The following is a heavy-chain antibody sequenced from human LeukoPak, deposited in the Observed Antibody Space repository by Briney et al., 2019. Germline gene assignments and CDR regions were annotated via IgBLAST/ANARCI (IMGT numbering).Heavy chain of an antibody. CDR2: ITTSSSFK. CDR1: GFNFRSYT. J-gene: IGHJ4*02. V-gene: IGHV3-21*04. D-gene: IGHD3-16*01. CDR3: ARDDYTDFVIEY. Sequence: NPGGSLRLSCAASGFNFRSYTMHWVRQAPGKGLEWVSCITTSSSFKYYADSVKGRFGISRDDAKNSLYLQMNTVRAEDTAMYFCARDDYTDFVIEYWGQGTPVSVSS.